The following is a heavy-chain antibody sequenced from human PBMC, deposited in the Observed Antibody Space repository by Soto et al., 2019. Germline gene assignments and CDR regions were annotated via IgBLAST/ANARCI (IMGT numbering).Heavy chain of an antibody. CDR1: GDTSTTYV. V-gene: IGHV1-69*01. CDR3: ARGTYCGSNCFFAREY. D-gene: IGHD2-21*01. J-gene: IGHJ4*02. Sequence: VQLVQSGAEVKKPGSSVKVSCKASGDTSTTYVTSWVRQAPGQGPEWIGGINPMSRTAKYSEKYNGRVTITADEAPRTAYLDLTSLRFEDTAVYFCARGTYCGSNCFFAREYWGQGTLVTVSS. CDR2: INPMSRTA.